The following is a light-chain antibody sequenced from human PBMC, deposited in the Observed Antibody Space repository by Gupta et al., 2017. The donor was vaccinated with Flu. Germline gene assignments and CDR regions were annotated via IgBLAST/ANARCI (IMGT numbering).Light chain of an antibody. CDR2: GAS. CDR3: QQYQYSPPT. V-gene: IGKV3-20*01. Sequence: EIVLTQSPGTLSMSPGDGVTLSCRASQSVSSTFLAWYQQKPGQAPKLLIYGASTRATGIPDRFSGGGSGTXFTLTIXSLEPEDFAVYYRQQYQYSPPTFGXGTKVEI. J-gene: IGKJ1*01. CDR1: QSVSSTF.